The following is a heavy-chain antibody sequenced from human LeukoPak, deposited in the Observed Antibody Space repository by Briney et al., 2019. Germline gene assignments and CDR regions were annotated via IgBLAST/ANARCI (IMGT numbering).Heavy chain of an antibody. CDR1: GGSFSGYY. V-gene: IGHV4-34*01. D-gene: IGHD2-15*01. CDR3: ARGGGYCSGGSCYEAAGSDFDY. CDR2: INHSGST. Sequence: SETLSLTCAVYGGSFSGYYWSWIRQPPGKGLEWIGEINHSGSTNYNLSLKSRVTISVDTSKNQFSLKLSSVTAADTAVYYCARGGGYCSGGSCYEAAGSDFDYWGQGTLVTVSS. J-gene: IGHJ4*02.